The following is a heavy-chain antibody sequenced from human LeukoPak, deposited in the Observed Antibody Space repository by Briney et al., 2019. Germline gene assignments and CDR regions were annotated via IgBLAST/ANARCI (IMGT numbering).Heavy chain of an antibody. D-gene: IGHD6-19*01. CDR2: INPNSGGT. CDR1: GYTFTCYY. Sequence: ASVKVSCKASGYTFTCYYMHWVRQAPGQGLEWMGWINPNSGGTNYAQKFQGRVTMTRDTSISTAYMDLSRLRSDDTAVYYCARVFVSGWYVPFDYWGQGTLVTVS. J-gene: IGHJ4*02. CDR3: ARVFVSGWYVPFDY. V-gene: IGHV1-2*02.